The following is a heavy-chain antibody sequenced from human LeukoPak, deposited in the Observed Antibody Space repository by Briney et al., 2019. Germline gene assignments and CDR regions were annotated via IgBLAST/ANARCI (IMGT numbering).Heavy chain of an antibody. CDR1: GFTFSSYW. CDR2: INQDGSAK. CDR3: ARERPISAAAPHDDYYYMDV. V-gene: IGHV3-7*01. J-gene: IGHJ6*03. D-gene: IGHD6-25*01. Sequence: PGGSLRLSCAASGFTFSSYWMSWVRQAPGTGLEWVANINQDGSAKYSVGSMKGRFTISRDNAKDSLYLQMNSLRAEDTAVYYCARERPISAAAPHDDYYYMDVWGKGTTVTISS.